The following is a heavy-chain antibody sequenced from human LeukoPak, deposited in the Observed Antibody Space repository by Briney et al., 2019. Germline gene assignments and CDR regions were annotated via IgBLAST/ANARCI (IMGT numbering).Heavy chain of an antibody. CDR2: IKEDGSEK. D-gene: IGHD3-16*01. Sequence: PGGSLRLSCAASGFTFSSYWMTWVRQAPGKGLEWLANIKEDGSEKYYVESVKGRFTISRDNAKNSLYLQMNSLRAEDTAVYYCARGRGMGYWGQGTLVTVSS. J-gene: IGHJ4*02. CDR3: ARGRGMGY. CDR1: GFTFSSYW. V-gene: IGHV3-7*01.